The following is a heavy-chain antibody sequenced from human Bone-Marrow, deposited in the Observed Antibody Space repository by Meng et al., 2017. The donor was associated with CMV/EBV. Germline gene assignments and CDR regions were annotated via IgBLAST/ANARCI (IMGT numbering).Heavy chain of an antibody. CDR1: GYTFTSYD. D-gene: IGHD3-10*01. CDR3: ARGRRYPKKNGSGSYYIDY. V-gene: IGHV1-8*01. J-gene: IGHJ4*02. CDR2: MNPNSGNT. Sequence: ASVKVSCKASGYTFTSYDINWVRQATGQGLEWMGWMNPNSGNTGYAQKFQGRVTMTRNTSISTAYMELSSLRSEDTAVYYCARGRRYPKKNGSGSYYIDYWGQGTLVTVSS.